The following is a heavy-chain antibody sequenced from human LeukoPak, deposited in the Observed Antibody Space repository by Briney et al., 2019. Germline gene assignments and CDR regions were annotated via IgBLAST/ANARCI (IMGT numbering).Heavy chain of an antibody. D-gene: IGHD3-9*01. CDR1: GYTFTSYY. CDR2: INPSGGST. V-gene: IGHV1-46*01. CDR3: ARALNHDILTGYYIDY. Sequence: GASVKVSCKASGYTFTSYYMHWVRQAPGQGLEWMGIINPSGGSTSYAQKFQGRVTMTRNTSISTAYMELSSLRSEETAVYYCARALNHDILTGYYIDYWGQETLVTVSS. J-gene: IGHJ4*02.